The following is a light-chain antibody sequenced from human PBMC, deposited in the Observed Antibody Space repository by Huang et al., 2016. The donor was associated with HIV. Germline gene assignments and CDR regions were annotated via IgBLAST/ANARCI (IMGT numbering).Light chain of an antibody. CDR3: QQSYNTPWT. CDR2: AAS. CDR1: QSINTY. J-gene: IGKJ1*01. V-gene: IGKV1-39*01. Sequence: DIQMTQSPSSLSASVGDRVTITCRASQSINTYLNWYQQKPGKAPKLLIYAASSLQSGVPSRFSGGGSGTDFTRTINSLQPEDFATYYCQQSYNTPWTFGQGTNVEI.